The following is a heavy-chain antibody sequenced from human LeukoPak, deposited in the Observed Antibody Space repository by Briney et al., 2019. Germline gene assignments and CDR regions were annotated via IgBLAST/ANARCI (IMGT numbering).Heavy chain of an antibody. J-gene: IGHJ6*02. Sequence: GGSLRLSCAASGSTVSSNYMSWVRQAPGKGLEWVSVIYSGGSTYYADSVKGRFTISRDNSKNTLYLQMNSLRAEDTAVYYCANLGRRATTSAPDVWGQGTTVTVSS. V-gene: IGHV3-53*01. D-gene: IGHD2-2*01. CDR1: GSTVSSNY. CDR3: ANLGRRATTSAPDV. CDR2: IYSGGST.